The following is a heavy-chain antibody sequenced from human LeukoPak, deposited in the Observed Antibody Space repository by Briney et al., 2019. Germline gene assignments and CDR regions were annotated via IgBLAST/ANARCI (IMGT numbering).Heavy chain of an antibody. CDR1: GGSISSSNYY. V-gene: IGHV4-39*01. Sequence: SETLSLTCTVSGGSISSSNYYWGWIRQPPGKGLERIGSIYYSGSTYYNPSLKSRVTISADTSKNQFSLKLSSVTAADTAVYYCARPDQRGYTYGYSAFDIWGQGTMVTVSS. D-gene: IGHD5-18*01. CDR3: ARPDQRGYTYGYSAFDI. CDR2: IYYSGST. J-gene: IGHJ3*02.